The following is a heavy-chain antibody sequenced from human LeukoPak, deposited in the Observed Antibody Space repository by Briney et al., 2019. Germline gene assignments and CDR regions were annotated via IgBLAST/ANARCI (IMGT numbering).Heavy chain of an antibody. Sequence: PSETLSLTCTVSGGSISSSSYYWGWIRQPPGKGLEWIGSIYYSGSTYYNPSLKSRVTISVDTSKNQFSLKLSSVTAADTAVYYCASGRHSSSPYDAFDIWGQGTMVTVSS. V-gene: IGHV4-39*07. J-gene: IGHJ3*02. CDR1: GGSISSSSYY. CDR2: IYYSGST. D-gene: IGHD6-13*01. CDR3: ASGRHSSSPYDAFDI.